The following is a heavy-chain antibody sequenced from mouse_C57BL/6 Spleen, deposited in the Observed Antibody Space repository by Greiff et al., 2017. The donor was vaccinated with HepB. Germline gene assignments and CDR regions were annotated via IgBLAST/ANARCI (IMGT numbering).Heavy chain of an antibody. J-gene: IGHJ3*01. V-gene: IGHV14-4*01. D-gene: IGHD2-2*01. CDR3: TKGGYAFAY. CDR1: GFTIKDDY. CDR2: IDPENGDT. Sequence: EVQLQQSGAELVRPGASVKLSCTASGFTIKDDYMHWVKQRPEQGLEWIGWIDPENGDTEYASKFQGKATITADTSSNTAYLQLSSLPSEDTAVYYCTKGGYAFAYWGQGTLVTVSA.